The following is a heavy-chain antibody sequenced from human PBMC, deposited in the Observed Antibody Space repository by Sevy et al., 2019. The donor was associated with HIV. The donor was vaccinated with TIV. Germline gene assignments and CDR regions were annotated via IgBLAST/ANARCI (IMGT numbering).Heavy chain of an antibody. D-gene: IGHD3-22*01. CDR1: GYALTKLS. CDR2: FDPEDGKT. V-gene: IGHV1-24*01. CDR3: ATTKDYYGSSGYPFDG. J-gene: IGHJ4*02. Sequence: ASVKVSCKVSGYALTKLSMHWVRQAPGKGLEWMATFDPEDGKTFYAQKFQGRVTMTEDTSTDTAYMELVSLGSEDTAVYYCATTKDYYGSSGYPFDGWGQGTLVTVSS.